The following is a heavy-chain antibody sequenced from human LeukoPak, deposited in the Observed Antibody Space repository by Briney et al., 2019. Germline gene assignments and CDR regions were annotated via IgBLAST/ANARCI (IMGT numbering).Heavy chain of an antibody. J-gene: IGHJ4*02. CDR1: GFTFSSYG. V-gene: IGHV3-7*01. Sequence: PGGSLRLSCAASGFTFSSYGMHWVRQAPGKGLEWVANINPDGSIKYYVDSVKGRFAISRDNARDSLFLHMSSLRIEDTAVYYCADGSLGWSLGGQGTLVTVSS. D-gene: IGHD6-19*01. CDR2: INPDGSIK. CDR3: ADGSLGWSL.